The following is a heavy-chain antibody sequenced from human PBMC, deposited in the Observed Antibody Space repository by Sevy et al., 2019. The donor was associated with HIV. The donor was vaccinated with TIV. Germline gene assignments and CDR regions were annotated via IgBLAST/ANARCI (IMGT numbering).Heavy chain of an antibody. J-gene: IGHJ4*02. V-gene: IGHV3-23*01. CDR2: ISGSGGST. CDR3: AKDVSDGYNYFLDF. Sequence: GGSLRLSCAASGFPFSGYAMTWVRQAPGKGLEWVSAISGSGGSTYYADSVKGRFSISRDNSKNTVYLQMNSLRAEDTAVYYCAKDVSDGYNYFLDFWGQGALVTVSS. CDR1: GFPFSGYA. D-gene: IGHD5-12*01.